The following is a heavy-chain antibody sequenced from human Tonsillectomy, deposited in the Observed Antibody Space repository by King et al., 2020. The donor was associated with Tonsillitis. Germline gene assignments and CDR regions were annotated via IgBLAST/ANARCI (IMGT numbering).Heavy chain of an antibody. CDR2: IYYSGST. CDR1: GGSISSGGYS. Sequence: QLQESGPGLVKPSQTLSLTCAVSGGSISSGGYSWSWIRQPPGKGLEWIGYIYYSGSTYYNPSLKSRVTISVDTSKNQFSLKLSSVTAADTAVYYCARRGGVGVIRGYFDHWGQGTLVTVSS. V-gene: IGHV4-30-4*07. J-gene: IGHJ1*01. D-gene: IGHD3-22*01. CDR3: ARRGGVGVIRGYFDH.